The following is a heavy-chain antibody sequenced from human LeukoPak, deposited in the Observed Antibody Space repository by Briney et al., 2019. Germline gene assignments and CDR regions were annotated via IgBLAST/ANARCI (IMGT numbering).Heavy chain of an antibody. Sequence: GGSLRLSCAASGFTVSSNYMSWVRQAPGKGLDWASVIYSGDRTYYADSVKVRFTISRDNSKNTLYLQMNSLRAEDTAVYYCARVYYSGSSYVGFDYWGQGTLVTVSS. D-gene: IGHD1-26*01. CDR3: ARVYYSGSSYVGFDY. CDR1: GFTVSSNY. CDR2: IYSGDRT. J-gene: IGHJ4*02. V-gene: IGHV3-53*01.